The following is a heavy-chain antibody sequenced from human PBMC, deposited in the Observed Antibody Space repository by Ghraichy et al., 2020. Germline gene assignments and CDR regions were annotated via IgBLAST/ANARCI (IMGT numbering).Heavy chain of an antibody. CDR2: IKQDGSEK. J-gene: IGHJ6*02. CDR1: GFTFSSYW. Sequence: GSLRLSCAASGFTFSSYWMSWVRQAPGKGLEWVANIKQDGSEKYYVDSVKGRFTMSRDNAKNSLYLQMNSLRAEDTAVYYCARDLIVVVPAAIPRGYYYYGMDVWGQGTTVTVSS. D-gene: IGHD2-2*02. V-gene: IGHV3-7*01. CDR3: ARDLIVVVPAAIPRGYYYYGMDV.